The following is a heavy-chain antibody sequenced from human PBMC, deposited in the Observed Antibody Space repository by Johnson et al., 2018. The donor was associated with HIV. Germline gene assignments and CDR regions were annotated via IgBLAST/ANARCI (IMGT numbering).Heavy chain of an antibody. J-gene: IGHJ3*02. Sequence: MQLVESGGGLIQPGGSLRLSCAASGFTVSSNYMSWVRQAPGKGLEWVSVIYSGGSTYYADSVKVRFTISRDNSKNTLYLQMNSLRAEDTAVYYCAREYYYESPEAFDIWGQGTMVTVSS. V-gene: IGHV3-53*01. CDR1: GFTVSSNY. CDR2: IYSGGST. CDR3: AREYYYESPEAFDI. D-gene: IGHD3-22*01.